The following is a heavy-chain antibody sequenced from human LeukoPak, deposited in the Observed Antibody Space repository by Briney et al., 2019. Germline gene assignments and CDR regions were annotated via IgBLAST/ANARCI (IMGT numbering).Heavy chain of an antibody. V-gene: IGHV3-66*01. Sequence: GGSLRLSCAASEFTVSSNYMNWVRQAPGKGLEWVSVIYSGGSTYYADSVKCRFTISRDNSKNTLYLQMNSLRAEDTAVYYCAGGARRQQPFDYWGQGTLVTVSS. CDR3: AGGARRQQPFDY. D-gene: IGHD6-13*01. J-gene: IGHJ4*02. CDR1: EFTVSSNY. CDR2: IYSGGST.